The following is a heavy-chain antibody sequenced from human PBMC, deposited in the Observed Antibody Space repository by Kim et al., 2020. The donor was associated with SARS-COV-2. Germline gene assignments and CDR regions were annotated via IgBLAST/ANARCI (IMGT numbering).Heavy chain of an antibody. CDR1: GFSLSTSGVG. V-gene: IGHV2-5*02. CDR2: IYWDDDK. J-gene: IGHJ4*02. Sequence: SGSTLVKPTQTLTLTCTFSGFSLSTSGVGVGWIRQPPGKALEWLALIYWDDDKRYSPSLKSRLTITKDTSKNQVVLTMTNMDPVDTATYYCAHSLGGLTWQWLAEDYFDYWGQGTLVTVSS. CDR3: AHSLGGLTWQWLAEDYFDY. D-gene: IGHD6-19*01.